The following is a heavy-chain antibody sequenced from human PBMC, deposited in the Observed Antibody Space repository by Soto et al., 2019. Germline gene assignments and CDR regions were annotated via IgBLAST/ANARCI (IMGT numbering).Heavy chain of an antibody. J-gene: IGHJ6*02. CDR2: ISAYNGNS. D-gene: IGHD2-2*01. Sequence: QVQLVQSGAAVKKPGASVKVSCKASGYTFTSYGISWVRQAPGQGLEWVGWISAYNGNSNFAQKYHGRVTMTTDTSTSTAYMEMSSLRSDDTAVYYCARIADCSTTSCSFPSRFHIRGYYYYYGLDVWGQGTTVTVSS. V-gene: IGHV1-18*01. CDR3: ARIADCSTTSCSFPSRFHIRGYYYYYGLDV. CDR1: GYTFTSYG.